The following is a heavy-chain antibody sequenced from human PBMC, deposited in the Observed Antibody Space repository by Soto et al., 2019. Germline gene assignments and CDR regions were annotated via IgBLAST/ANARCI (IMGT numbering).Heavy chain of an antibody. Sequence: SGPTLLNPTQTLTLTCTFSGFSLSCTGVGVGWLRQPPGKALECLALIYWDDDRRYSPSLKSSLTITKDTCKNQVVLTMSNTDPLHTAPYSRARRQYSYGSRFEYWGQGTLVTVSS. CDR2: IYWDDDR. D-gene: IGHD5-18*01. CDR3: ARRQYSYGSRFEY. CDR1: GFSLSCTGVG. V-gene: IGHV2-5*02. J-gene: IGHJ4*02.